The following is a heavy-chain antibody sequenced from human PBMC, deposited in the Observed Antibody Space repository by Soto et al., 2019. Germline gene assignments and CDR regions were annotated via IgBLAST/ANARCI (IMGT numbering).Heavy chain of an antibody. V-gene: IGHV3-7*03. CDR1: GFTFSSYW. CDR2: IKQDGSEK. CDR3: AREGVGSSSWVDY. Sequence: EVQLVESGGGLVQPGGSLRLSCAASGFTFSSYWMSWVRQAPGKGLEWVANIKQDGSEKYYVDSVKGRFTISRDNAKNSLYLQMNSLRAEDTAVYDCAREGVGSSSWVDYWGQGTLVTVSS. D-gene: IGHD6-13*01. J-gene: IGHJ4*02.